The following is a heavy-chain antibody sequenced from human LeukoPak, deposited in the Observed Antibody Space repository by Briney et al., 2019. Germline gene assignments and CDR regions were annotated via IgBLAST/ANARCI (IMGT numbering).Heavy chain of an antibody. V-gene: IGHV4-59*01. CDR3: AREYSSGWYYFDS. Sequence: SETLSLTCTVSSGSISSYYWSWIRQPPGKGLEWIGYIYYSGSTNYYPSLKSRVTISVDTSKNQFSLKLRSVTAADTAVYYCAREYSSGWYYFDSWGQGTLVTVSS. CDR1: SGSISSYY. D-gene: IGHD6-19*01. J-gene: IGHJ4*02. CDR2: IYYSGST.